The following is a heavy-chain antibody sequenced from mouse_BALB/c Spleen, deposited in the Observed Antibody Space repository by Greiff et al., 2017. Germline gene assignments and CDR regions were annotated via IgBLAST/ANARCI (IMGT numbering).Heavy chain of an antibody. CDR2: ISSGGST. CDR3: ARDSYGYYFDD. V-gene: IGHV5-6-5*01. J-gene: IGHJ2*01. D-gene: IGHD3-3*01. CDR1: GFTFSSYA. Sequence: EVHLVESGGGLVKPGGSLKLSCAASGFTFSSYAMSWVRQTPEKRLEWVASISSGGSTYYPDSVKGRFTISRDNARNILYLQMSSLRSEDTAMYYCARDSYGYYFDDWGQGTTLTVSS.